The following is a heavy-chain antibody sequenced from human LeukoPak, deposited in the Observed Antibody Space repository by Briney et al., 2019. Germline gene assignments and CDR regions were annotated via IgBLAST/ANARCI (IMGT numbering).Heavy chain of an antibody. CDR1: GGSISSSTW. V-gene: IGHV4-4*02. CDR2: IFHSGST. J-gene: IGHJ4*02. CDR3: PSGGVDSRFLEY. Sequence: SWTLSLTCAFSGGSISSSTWWTWVRQPPGKGLEWIGEIFHSGSTNYNPSLKHRVRISVDNLKSDFSVKLTSLPQAGTAWCYCPSGGVDSRFLEYWGQGTLVTVSS. D-gene: IGHD3-3*01.